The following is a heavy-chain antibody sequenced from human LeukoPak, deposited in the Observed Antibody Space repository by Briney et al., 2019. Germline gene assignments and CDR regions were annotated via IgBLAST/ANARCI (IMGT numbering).Heavy chain of an antibody. D-gene: IGHD3-16*01. Sequence: QSGGSLRLSCAASGFTFRNFAMSWVRQVPGKGLEWLSTLVVTGGATYYADSVTGRFIISRDNSKNTLYLQMNSLTVEDTAVYYCAKDDGGEYHLFDSWGQGTLVTVPS. CDR1: GFTFRNFA. CDR2: LVVTGGAT. J-gene: IGHJ4*02. CDR3: AKDDGGEYHLFDS. V-gene: IGHV3-23*01.